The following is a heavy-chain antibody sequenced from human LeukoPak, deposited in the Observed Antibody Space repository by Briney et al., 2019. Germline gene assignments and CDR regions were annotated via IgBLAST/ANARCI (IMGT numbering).Heavy chain of an antibody. D-gene: IGHD2-15*01. CDR2: ISHSGST. CDR3: ARKSGPLDY. V-gene: IGHV4-34*01. Sequence: SETLSLTCAVSGGSFSGYYWSWIRQPPGKGLEWIGEISHSGSTNYNPSLKSRVTISVDKSKNQFSLKLSSVTAADTAVYYCARKSGPLDYWGQGTLVTVSS. CDR1: GGSFSGYY. J-gene: IGHJ4*02.